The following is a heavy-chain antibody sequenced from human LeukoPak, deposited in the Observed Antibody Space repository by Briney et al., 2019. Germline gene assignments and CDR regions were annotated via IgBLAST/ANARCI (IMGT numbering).Heavy chain of an antibody. CDR2: IYYNGDT. D-gene: IGHD6-13*01. Sequence: PSETLSLTCTVSGDSISSSGYYWAWIRQPPGKGLEWIGNIYYNGDTYYNPSLKSRVTISVDTSENHFSLRLISVTAADTAVYYCARDIEAAGLFLDYWGQGTLVTVSS. CDR3: ARDIEAAGLFLDY. CDR1: GDSISSSGYY. V-gene: IGHV4-39*02. J-gene: IGHJ4*02.